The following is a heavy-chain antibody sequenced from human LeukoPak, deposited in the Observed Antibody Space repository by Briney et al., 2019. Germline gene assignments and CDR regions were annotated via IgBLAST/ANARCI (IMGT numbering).Heavy chain of an antibody. CDR3: ARDFKGMTTIDY. Sequence: PSETLSLTCTVSGGSISSGNYYWPWIRQPPGKGLEWIGYIYYSGSTYYNPSLKSRVTISVDTSRDQFSLKLNSVTAADTAVYYCARDFKGMTTIDYWGQGTLVTVSS. J-gene: IGHJ4*02. V-gene: IGHV4-30-4*01. CDR1: GGSISSGNYY. CDR2: IYYSGST. D-gene: IGHD1-1*01.